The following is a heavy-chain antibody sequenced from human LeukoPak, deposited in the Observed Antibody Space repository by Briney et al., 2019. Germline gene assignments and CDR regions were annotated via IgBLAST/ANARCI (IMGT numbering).Heavy chain of an antibody. CDR3: ANGMIRGVSGY. CDR1: GFTLSSYA. J-gene: IGHJ4*02. Sequence: GGSLRLSCAASGFTLSSYAMSWVRQAPGKGLEWISAISGSGGSTYYADSVKGRFTISRDNSKNTLYLQMNSLRAEDTAVYYCANGMIRGVSGYWGQGTLVTVSS. V-gene: IGHV3-23*01. CDR2: ISGSGGST. D-gene: IGHD3-10*01.